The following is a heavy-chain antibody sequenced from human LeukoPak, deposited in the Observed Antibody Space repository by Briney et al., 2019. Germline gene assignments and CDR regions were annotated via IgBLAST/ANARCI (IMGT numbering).Heavy chain of an antibody. CDR3: AKDTDTAMVNNYFDY. CDR2: ISYDGSNK. Sequence: GGSLRLSCAASGFTFSNAWMSWVRQAPGKGLEWVAVISYDGSNKYYADSVKGRFTISRDNSKNTLYLQMNSLRAEDTAVYYCAKDTDTAMVNNYFDYWGQGTLVTVSS. D-gene: IGHD5-18*01. CDR1: GFTFSNAW. J-gene: IGHJ4*02. V-gene: IGHV3-30*18.